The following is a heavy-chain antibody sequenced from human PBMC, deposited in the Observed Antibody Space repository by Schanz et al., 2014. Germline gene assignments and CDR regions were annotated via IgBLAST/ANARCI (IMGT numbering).Heavy chain of an antibody. CDR1: GFIVRSNY. Sequence: VQLVESGGGVVQPGRSLRLSCAASGFIVRSNYMTWVRQAPGMGLEWVSAISGRDGSTYYADSVRGRFTISRDNSKNTLYLQMSSLRADDTAVYYCAKAADWPVTRFDPWGQGTLXTVSS. D-gene: IGHD3-9*01. CDR2: ISGRDGST. CDR3: AKAADWPVTRFDP. V-gene: IGHV3-23*04. J-gene: IGHJ5*02.